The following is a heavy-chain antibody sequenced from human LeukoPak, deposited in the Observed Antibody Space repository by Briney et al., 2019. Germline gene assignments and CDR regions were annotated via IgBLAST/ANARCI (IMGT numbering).Heavy chain of an antibody. Sequence: PSETLSLTCAVYGGSFSGYYWSWIRQPPGKGLEWIGEINHSGSTNYNPSLKSRVTISVDTSKNQFSLKLSSVTAADTAVYYCARDPARGYSYRLDYWGQGTLVTVSS. D-gene: IGHD5-18*01. J-gene: IGHJ4*02. CDR2: INHSGST. CDR3: ARDPARGYSYRLDY. V-gene: IGHV4-34*01. CDR1: GGSFSGYY.